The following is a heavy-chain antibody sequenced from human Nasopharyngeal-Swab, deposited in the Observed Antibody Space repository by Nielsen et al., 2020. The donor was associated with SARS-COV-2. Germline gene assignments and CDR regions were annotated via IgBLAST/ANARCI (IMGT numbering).Heavy chain of an antibody. V-gene: IGHV3-7*01. D-gene: IGHD2-8*02. CDR1: GFTFSSYT. Sequence: GEPLKISCAASGFTFSSYTMNWVRQAPGKGLEWVANIKQDGSDKRYVDSVKGRFTISRDNAKNSLYLQMNSLRAEDTAVYYCAGGTGWVFNCWGQGTLVTVSS. CDR3: AGGTGWVFNC. CDR2: IKQDGSDK. J-gene: IGHJ4*02.